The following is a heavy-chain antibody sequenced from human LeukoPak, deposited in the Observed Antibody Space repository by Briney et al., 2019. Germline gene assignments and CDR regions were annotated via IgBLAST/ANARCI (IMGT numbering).Heavy chain of an antibody. Sequence: GGSLRLSCAASGFTFSSYGMNWVRQAPGKGLEWVSVIYSGGSTYYADSVKGRFTISRDNSKNTLYLQMNSLRADDTAVYYCASDRHGDYAGAFDIWGQGTMVTVSS. CDR3: ASDRHGDYAGAFDI. CDR2: IYSGGST. V-gene: IGHV3-66*02. CDR1: GFTFSSYG. D-gene: IGHD4-17*01. J-gene: IGHJ3*02.